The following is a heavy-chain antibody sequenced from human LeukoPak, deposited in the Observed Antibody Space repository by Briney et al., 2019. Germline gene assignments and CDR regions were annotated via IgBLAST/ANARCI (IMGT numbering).Heavy chain of an antibody. CDR2: IKQDGSEK. Sequence: GGSLRLSCAASGFTFSGYWMGWVRQAPGKGLEWVANIKQDGSEKSYVESVKGRFTIFRDNAKNSLYLQMNSLRADDTAVYYCARGLAAAGTRGPYWGQGTLVTVSS. J-gene: IGHJ4*02. V-gene: IGHV3-7*04. D-gene: IGHD6-13*01. CDR1: GFTFSGYW. CDR3: ARGLAAAGTRGPY.